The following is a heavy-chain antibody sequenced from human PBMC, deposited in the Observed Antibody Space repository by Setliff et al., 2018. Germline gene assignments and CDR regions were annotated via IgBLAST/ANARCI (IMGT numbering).Heavy chain of an antibody. CDR3: ASRTTGPGGWFDF. CDR2: IYYSGTT. CDR1: GGSISSSSYY. V-gene: IGHV4-39*01. Sequence: LSLTCTVSGGSISSSSYYWGWIRQPPGKGLEWIGTIYYSGTTYYNPSLKSRVTISIDTSKNQFSLNLNSVTAADTAVYYCASRTTGPGGWFDFWGQGSLVTVSS. D-gene: IGHD1-1*01. J-gene: IGHJ5*01.